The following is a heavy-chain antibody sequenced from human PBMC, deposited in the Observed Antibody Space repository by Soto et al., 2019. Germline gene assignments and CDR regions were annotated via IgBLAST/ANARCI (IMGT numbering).Heavy chain of an antibody. CDR1: GFTFGNYG. Sequence: GGSLRLSCAASGFTFGNYGMHWVRQAPGKGLEWVAIISYDGDNEYYADSVRGRFTISRDNSKNTLYLQTSSLRHEDTAVYYCAKDGGPVYCNSPGCSAKHFRYWGQGTLVTVAS. CDR2: ISYDGDNE. J-gene: IGHJ4*01. V-gene: IGHV3-30*18. D-gene: IGHD2-2*01. CDR3: AKDGGPVYCNSPGCSAKHFRY.